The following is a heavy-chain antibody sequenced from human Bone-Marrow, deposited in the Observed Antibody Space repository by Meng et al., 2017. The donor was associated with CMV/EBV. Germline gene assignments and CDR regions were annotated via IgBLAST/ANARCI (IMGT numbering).Heavy chain of an antibody. Sequence: SVKVSCKASGGTFSSYAISWVRQAPGQGLEWMGGTIPIFGTANYAQKFQGRVTITTDESTSTAYMELSSLRSEDTAVYYCARDPGYYYDSSGYYLRIYGMDVWGQGTTVTVSS. D-gene: IGHD3-22*01. CDR1: GGTFSSYA. CDR2: TIPIFGTA. V-gene: IGHV1-69*05. CDR3: ARDPGYYYDSSGYYLRIYGMDV. J-gene: IGHJ6*02.